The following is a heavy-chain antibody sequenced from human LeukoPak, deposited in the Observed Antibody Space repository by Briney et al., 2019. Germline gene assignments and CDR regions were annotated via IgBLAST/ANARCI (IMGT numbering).Heavy chain of an antibody. Sequence: ASVKVSCKASGYTFTSYGISWVRQAPGQGLEWMGWISAYNGNTNYAQKLQGRVTMTRDTSISTAYMELSRLRSDDTAVYYCAREAMVKDDAFDIWGQGTMVTVSS. CDR2: ISAYNGNT. CDR3: AREAMVKDDAFDI. J-gene: IGHJ3*02. CDR1: GYTFTSYG. D-gene: IGHD5-18*01. V-gene: IGHV1-18*01.